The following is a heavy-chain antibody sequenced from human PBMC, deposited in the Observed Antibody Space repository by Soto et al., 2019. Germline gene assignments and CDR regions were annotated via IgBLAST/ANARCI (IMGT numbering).Heavy chain of an antibody. CDR2: MNPNSGNA. CDR1: GYTFTSYD. V-gene: IGHV1-8*01. Sequence: QVQLVQSGAEVTKPGASVKVSCKASGYTFTSYDINWVRQATGQRPEWMGWMNPNSGNAGYAEKFQGRVTMTRDTSISTAYMELSGLTSDDTAVYYFARHTAIVPADFWGQGTLVTVS. D-gene: IGHD5-18*01. J-gene: IGHJ4*02. CDR3: ARHTAIVPADF.